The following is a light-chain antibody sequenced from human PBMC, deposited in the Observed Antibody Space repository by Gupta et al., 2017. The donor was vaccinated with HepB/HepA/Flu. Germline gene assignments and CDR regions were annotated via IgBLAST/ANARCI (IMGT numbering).Light chain of an antibody. Sequence: DVVVPQSPLSLRVPFGQPASISCRSSHSLVYSDGNTFLHWFQQTPGQSPKPLLYEVSKRDSGVPERFSGSGSGTDFTLRISRVEAEDVAIYYCVQGTNFPTFGGGTKVEVK. CDR3: VQGTNFPT. J-gene: IGKJ4*01. CDR1: HSLVYSDGNTF. V-gene: IGKV2-30*01. CDR2: EVS.